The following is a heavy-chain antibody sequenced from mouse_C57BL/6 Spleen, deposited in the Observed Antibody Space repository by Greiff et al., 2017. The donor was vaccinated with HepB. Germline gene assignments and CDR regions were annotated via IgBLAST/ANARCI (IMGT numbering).Heavy chain of an antibody. J-gene: IGHJ3*01. CDR1: GYTFTSYW. V-gene: IGHV1-64*01. CDR2: IHPNSGST. Sequence: VQLQQSGAELVKPGASVKLSCKASGYTFTSYWMHWVKQRPGQGLEWIGMIHPNSGSTNYNEKFKSKATLTVDKSSSTAYMQLSSLTSEDSAVYYCARSYYSNYGDWFAYWGQGTLVTVSA. D-gene: IGHD2-5*01. CDR3: ARSYYSNYGDWFAY.